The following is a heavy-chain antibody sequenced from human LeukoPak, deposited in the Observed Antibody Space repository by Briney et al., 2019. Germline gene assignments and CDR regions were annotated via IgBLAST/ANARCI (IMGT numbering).Heavy chain of an antibody. CDR2: IWYDGSNK. J-gene: IGHJ4*02. V-gene: IGHV3-33*06. D-gene: IGHD2-2*03. CDR3: AKEGIGYCSSTSCYSDY. Sequence: GGSLRPSCAAPGFTFSSYGMHWVRQAPGKGLEWVAVIWYDGSNKYYADSVKGRFTISRDNSKNTLYLQMNSLRAEDTAVYYCAKEGIGYCSSTSCYSDYWGQGTLVTVSS. CDR1: GFTFSSYG.